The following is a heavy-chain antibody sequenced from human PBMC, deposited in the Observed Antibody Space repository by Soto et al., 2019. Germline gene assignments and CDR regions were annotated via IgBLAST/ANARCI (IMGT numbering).Heavy chain of an antibody. V-gene: IGHV4-61*01. CDR1: GGSVSSVSFY. CDR3: ARGDAINWFDS. CDR2: ISYSGST. D-gene: IGHD2-2*01. Sequence: QVQLQESGPGLVKPSETLSLTCTVSGGSVSSVSFYWNWIRQPPGKGLEWIGYISYSGSTNYNSAHRSRVTISVDTSKNQFSLRLTSATAADTAVYYWARGDAINWFDSWGQGTRVTVSS. J-gene: IGHJ5*01.